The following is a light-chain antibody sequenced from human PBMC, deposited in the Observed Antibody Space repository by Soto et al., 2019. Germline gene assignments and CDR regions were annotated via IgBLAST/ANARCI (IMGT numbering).Light chain of an antibody. Sequence: GLTHPPSASGTPGQSVAISRTETRTDPAGYHYASWYQQHPGTAPKLMIHEFNKRPSGVHDRFSGSKYANTASSPVSGLQAEDEADYFCSSYAGSSNVFGTGTKVTDL. CDR1: RTDPAGYHY. V-gene: IGLV2-8*01. J-gene: IGLJ1*01. CDR3: SSYAGSSNV. CDR2: EFN.